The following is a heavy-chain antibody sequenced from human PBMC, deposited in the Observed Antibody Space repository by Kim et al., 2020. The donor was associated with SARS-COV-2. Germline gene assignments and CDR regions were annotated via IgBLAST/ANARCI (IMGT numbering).Heavy chain of an antibody. J-gene: IGHJ6*02. CDR2: IIPIFGTA. Sequence: SVKVSCKASGGTFSSYAISWVRQAPGQGLEWMGGIIPIFGTANYAQKFQGRVTITADESTSKAYLELSSLRSEDTAVYYCTRHLTPSLRYFARWKMDYYYYGMDVWRQGTTVTVSS. CDR3: TRHLTPSLRYFARWKMDYYYYGMDV. V-gene: IGHV1-69*13. CDR1: GGTFSSYA. D-gene: IGHD3-9*01.